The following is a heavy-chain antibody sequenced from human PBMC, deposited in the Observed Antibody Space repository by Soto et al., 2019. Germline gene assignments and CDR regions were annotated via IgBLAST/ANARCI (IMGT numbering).Heavy chain of an antibody. D-gene: IGHD2-2*01. Sequence: EPLSLTCTVSGGPIHPYYWAWIRQPPGQGLEWIGYIYYSGTTTYNPSLKSRVAISLETSKSQFSLRLSSVSASVTAVYYCARLGEYYQSLDPWGQGTLVTVS. CDR3: ARLGEYYQSLDP. CDR1: GGPIHPYY. J-gene: IGHJ5*02. V-gene: IGHV4-59*08. CDR2: IYYSGTT.